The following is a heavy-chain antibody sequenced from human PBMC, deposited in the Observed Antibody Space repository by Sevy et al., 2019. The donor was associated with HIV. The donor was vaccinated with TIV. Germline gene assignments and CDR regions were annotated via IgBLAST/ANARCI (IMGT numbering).Heavy chain of an antibody. D-gene: IGHD2-8*01. CDR1: GFTISKYS. V-gene: IGHV3-23*01. Sequence: GGSLRLSCAASGFTISKYSMSWVRQPPGKGLEWVSTLSFGCGEINYADSVKGRFTISRDNSKSSAYLQMNNLRPEDTAVYYCAREGCTKPHDYWGQGTLVTVSS. CDR3: AREGCTKPHDY. CDR2: LSFGCGEI. J-gene: IGHJ4*02.